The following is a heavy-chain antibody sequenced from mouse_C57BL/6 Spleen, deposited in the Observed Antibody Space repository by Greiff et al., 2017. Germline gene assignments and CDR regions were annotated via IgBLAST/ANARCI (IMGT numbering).Heavy chain of an antibody. Sequence: QVTLKESGPGILQSSQTLSLTCSFSGFSLSTSGMGVSWIRQPSGKGLEWLAHIYWDDDKRYNPSLKSRLTISKDTSRNQVFLKITSVDTADTATYYCAREGRSYDSNYVWFAYWGQGTLVTVSA. J-gene: IGHJ3*01. CDR3: AREGRSYDSNYVWFAY. V-gene: IGHV8-12*01. CDR2: IYWDDDK. D-gene: IGHD2-5*01. CDR1: GFSLSTSGMG.